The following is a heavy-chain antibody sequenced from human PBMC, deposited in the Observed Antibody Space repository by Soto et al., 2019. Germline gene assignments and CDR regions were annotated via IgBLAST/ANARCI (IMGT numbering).Heavy chain of an antibody. CDR3: ARDIASPGGDYFDS. J-gene: IGHJ4*02. CDR1: GFTFRNYN. Sequence: EVQLVESGGGLVKAGGSLRLFCTASGFTFRNYNMNWVRQAPGKGLEWVSSISTGGAYMFYADSVKGRFTISRDNAQNSLFLQMESPRAEDTAVYYCARDIASPGGDYFDSWGQGTLVTVSS. D-gene: IGHD2-21*01. CDR2: ISTGGAYM. V-gene: IGHV3-21*06.